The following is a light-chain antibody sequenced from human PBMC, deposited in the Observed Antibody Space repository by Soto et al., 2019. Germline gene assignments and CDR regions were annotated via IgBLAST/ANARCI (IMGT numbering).Light chain of an antibody. V-gene: IGKV3-11*01. CDR3: QQRINWPRT. CDR2: DAS. J-gene: IGKJ2*01. CDR1: QSVSGF. Sequence: EIVLTQSPATLSLSPGDRATLSCRASQSVSGFLAWYQQKPGQAPRLLIYDASDRATGFPARFSGSGSGTDFTLTISSLEPEDFAIYYCQQRINWPRTFGQGTKLEIK.